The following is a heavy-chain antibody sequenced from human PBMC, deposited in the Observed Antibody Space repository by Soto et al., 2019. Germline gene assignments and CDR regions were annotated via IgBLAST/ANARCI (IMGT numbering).Heavy chain of an antibody. CDR2: IKSKTDGGTT. J-gene: IGHJ4*02. Sequence: EVQLVESGGGLVKPGGSLRLSCAASGFTFSNAWMSWVRQAPGKGLEWVGRIKSKTDGGTTDYAAPVKGRSNNSRDDAKNTLYLQMNSLKTEDTAVYSCERDGSESSDWGQGTLVSVSS. CDR3: ERDGSESSD. V-gene: IGHV3-15*01. CDR1: GFTFSNAW. D-gene: IGHD3-10*01.